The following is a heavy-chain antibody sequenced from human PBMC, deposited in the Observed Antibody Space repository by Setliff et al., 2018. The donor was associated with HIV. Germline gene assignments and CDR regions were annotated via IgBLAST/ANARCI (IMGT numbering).Heavy chain of an antibody. CDR1: RFTFNDYW. V-gene: IGHV4-38-2*01. CDR3: ARYGGNSFWFDP. D-gene: IGHD2-21*01. J-gene: IGHJ5*02. Sequence: PSETLSLSCVASRFTFNDYWMSWVRQAPGKGLEWIGSIYHSGITYYNSSLKSRVTISVDTSKNQFSLKLISVTAADTAVYYCARYGGNSFWFDPWGQGTLVTVSS. CDR2: IYHSGIT.